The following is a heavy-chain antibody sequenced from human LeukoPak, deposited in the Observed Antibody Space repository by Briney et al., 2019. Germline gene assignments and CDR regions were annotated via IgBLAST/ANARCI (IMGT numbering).Heavy chain of an antibody. CDR1: GFTVSSKY. Sequence: GGSLRLSCAASGFTVSSKYMSWVRQAPGKGLEWVSLIYSGAVTYHAASVKGRFTISRDNSKNMLYLQMHSLRVEDTAVYYCARTLDSGYFDFFVDIWGKGTTVTVSS. D-gene: IGHD2-2*03. CDR3: ARTLDSGYFDFFVDI. V-gene: IGHV3-53*01. CDR2: IYSGAVT. J-gene: IGHJ6*03.